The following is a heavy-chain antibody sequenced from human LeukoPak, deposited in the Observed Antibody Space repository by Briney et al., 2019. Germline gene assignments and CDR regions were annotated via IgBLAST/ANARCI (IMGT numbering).Heavy chain of an antibody. J-gene: IGHJ6*02. V-gene: IGHV3-66*01. CDR3: ARDLFYRDYGMDV. CDR2: IYSGGST. Sequence: GGSLRLSCAASGFTFSSYGMHWVRQAPGKGLEWVSLIYSGGSTYYADSVKGRFTISRDNSKNTLYLQMNSLRAEDTAVYYCARDLFYRDYGMDVWGQGTTVTVSS. CDR1: GFTFSSYG. D-gene: IGHD3-16*02.